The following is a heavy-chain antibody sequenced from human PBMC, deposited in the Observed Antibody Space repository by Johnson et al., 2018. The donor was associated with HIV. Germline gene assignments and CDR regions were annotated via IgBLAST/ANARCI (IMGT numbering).Heavy chain of an antibody. CDR1: GFTFSSYA. Sequence: QVQLVESGGGVVQPGRSPRLSCAASGFTFSSYAMHWVRQAPGKGLEWVAVISYDGSNKYYADSVKGRFTISRDNSKNTLYLQMNSLRAEDTAVYYCARVAVLWFRDTNAFDIWGQGTMVTVSS. V-gene: IGHV3-30*04. CDR3: ARVAVLWFRDTNAFDI. D-gene: IGHD3-10*01. J-gene: IGHJ3*02. CDR2: ISYDGSNK.